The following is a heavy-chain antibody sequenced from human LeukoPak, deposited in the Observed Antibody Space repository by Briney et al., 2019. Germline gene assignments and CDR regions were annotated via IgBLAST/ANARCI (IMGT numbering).Heavy chain of an antibody. Sequence: ASVKVSCTASGYTFTSYGISWVRQATGQGLEWMGWMNPNSGNTGYAQKFQGRVTMTRNTSISTAYMELSSLRSEDTAVYYCARGRSYYDILTGFYYYYYYMDVWGKGTTVTISS. CDR2: MNPNSGNT. V-gene: IGHV1-8*02. D-gene: IGHD3-9*01. CDR3: ARGRSYYDILTGFYYYYYYMDV. CDR1: GYTFTSYG. J-gene: IGHJ6*03.